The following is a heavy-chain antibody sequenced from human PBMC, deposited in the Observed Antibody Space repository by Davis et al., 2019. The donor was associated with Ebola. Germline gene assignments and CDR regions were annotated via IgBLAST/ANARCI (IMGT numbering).Heavy chain of an antibody. D-gene: IGHD5-18*01. J-gene: IGHJ4*02. V-gene: IGHV3-30-3*01. CDR3: AKGLDTAMVTEDY. CDR1: GFTFSNFA. CDR2: ISYDGTKK. Sequence: GESLKISCAASGFTFSNFAMHWVRQAPGKGLEWVALISYDGTKKYYADSMKGRFTTSRDTSKNTLYLQMNSLRPEDTAMYYCAKGLDTAMVTEDYWGQGTLVTVSS.